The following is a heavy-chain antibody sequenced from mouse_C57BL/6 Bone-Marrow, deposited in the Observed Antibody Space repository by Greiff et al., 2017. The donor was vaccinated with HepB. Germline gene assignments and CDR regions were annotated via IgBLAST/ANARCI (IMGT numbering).Heavy chain of an antibody. J-gene: IGHJ3*01. CDR2: IRFNSDNYAT. D-gene: IGHD4-1*01. CDR3: TTGAWFAY. CDR1: GFTFSNYW. Sequence: EVMLVESGGGLVQPGGSMKLSCVASGFTFSNYWMNWVRQSPEKGLEWVAQIRFNSDNYATHYEESVKGRFTISRDDSKSSVYLQMNNLRAEDTGIDYCTTGAWFAYWGQGTLVTVSA. V-gene: IGHV6-3*01.